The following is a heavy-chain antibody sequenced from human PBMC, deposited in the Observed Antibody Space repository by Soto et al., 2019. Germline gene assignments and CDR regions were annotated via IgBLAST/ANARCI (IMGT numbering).Heavy chain of an antibody. D-gene: IGHD6-13*01. J-gene: IGHJ4*02. CDR1: GYSFTSYW. CDR3: ARHGREWDSSSWYAY. CDR2: IYPGDSDT. V-gene: IGHV5-51*01. Sequence: PGESLKISCKGSGYSFTSYWIGWVRQMPGKGLEWMGIIYPGDSDTRYSPSFQGQVTISADKSISTAYLQWSSLKASDTAMYYCARHGREWDSSSWYAYWGQGTLVTVSS.